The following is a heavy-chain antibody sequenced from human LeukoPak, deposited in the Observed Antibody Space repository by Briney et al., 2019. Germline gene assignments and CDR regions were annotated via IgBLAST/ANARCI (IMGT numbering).Heavy chain of an antibody. J-gene: IGHJ4*02. V-gene: IGHV3-23*01. CDR3: AKGGGYDLFFDY. Sequence: GGSLRLSCAASGFTFSSYGMSWVRQAPGKGLEWVSTISGSDGNTYYADSVKGRFTISRDNSKNTLYLQMNSLRAEDTAVYYCAKGGGYDLFFDYWGQGTLVTVSS. CDR2: ISGSDGNT. D-gene: IGHD5-12*01. CDR1: GFTFSSYG.